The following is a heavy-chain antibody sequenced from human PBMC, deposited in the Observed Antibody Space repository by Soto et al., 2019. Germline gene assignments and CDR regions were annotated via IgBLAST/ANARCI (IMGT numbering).Heavy chain of an antibody. V-gene: IGHV3-30-3*01. Sequence: QVQLVESGGGVVQPGRSLRLSCAASGFTFSSYAMHWVRQAPGKGLEWVAVISYDGSNKYYADSVKGRFTISRDNSKNTLYLQMNSLRAEDTAVYYCAREGLAYGDFRSFDAFDIWGQGTMVTVSS. CDR2: ISYDGSNK. CDR3: AREGLAYGDFRSFDAFDI. D-gene: IGHD4-17*01. CDR1: GFTFSSYA. J-gene: IGHJ3*02.